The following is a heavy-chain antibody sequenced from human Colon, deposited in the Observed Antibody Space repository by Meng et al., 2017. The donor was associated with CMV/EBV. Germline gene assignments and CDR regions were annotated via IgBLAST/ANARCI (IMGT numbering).Heavy chain of an antibody. CDR3: TQTGRYCSSTSCYSYYYYGMDV. V-gene: IGHV3-73*01. D-gene: IGHD2-2*02. CDR1: GFTFSGPA. CDR2: IRSKANSYAT. Sequence: ESPMIPRASSGFTFSGPAMHWVRQASGKGLEWVGRIRSKANSYATAYAASVKGRFTISRDDSKNTAYLQMNSLKTEDTAVYYCTQTGRYCSSTSCYSYYYYGMDVWGQGTTVTVSS. J-gene: IGHJ6*02.